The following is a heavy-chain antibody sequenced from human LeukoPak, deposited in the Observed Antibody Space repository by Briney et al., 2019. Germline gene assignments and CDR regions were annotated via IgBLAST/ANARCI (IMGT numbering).Heavy chain of an antibody. CDR3: ASPQGGWPPHDAFDI. V-gene: IGHV3-7*01. J-gene: IGHJ3*02. Sequence: GGSLRLSCAASGFTFSSYWMSWVRQAPGKGLEWVANIKQDGSEKYYVDSVKGRFTISRDNAKNSLYLQMNSLRAEDTAVYYCASPQGGWPPHDAFDIWGQGTMVTVSS. CDR2: IKQDGSEK. D-gene: IGHD6-19*01. CDR1: GFTFSSYW.